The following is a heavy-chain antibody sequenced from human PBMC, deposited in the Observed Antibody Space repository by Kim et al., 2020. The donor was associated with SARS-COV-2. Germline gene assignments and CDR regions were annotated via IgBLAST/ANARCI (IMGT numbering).Heavy chain of an antibody. D-gene: IGHD1-1*01. CDR1: GFTFSTYA. CDR2: ISYDGSNE. J-gene: IGHJ1*01. V-gene: IGHV3-30*18. CDR3: AKARGGTYNSVLHH. Sequence: GGSLRLSCAASGFTFSTYAMHWVRQAPGKGLEWVAVISYDGSNEYYADSVKGRFTISRDYSKNTLYLQVNSLRPEDTAVYYCAKARGGTYNSVLHHWGQGNLVTISS.